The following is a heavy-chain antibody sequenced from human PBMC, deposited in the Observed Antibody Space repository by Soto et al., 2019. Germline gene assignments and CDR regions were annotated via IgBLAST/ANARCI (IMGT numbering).Heavy chain of an antibody. CDR3: ARHPERIAQIGWFDP. CDR1: GFTFSSYA. J-gene: IGHJ5*02. D-gene: IGHD6-13*01. CDR2: ISSNGGST. Sequence: GGSLRLSFAASGFTFSSYAMHWVRQAPGKGLEYVSAISSNGGSTYYADSVKGRFTISRDNAKNSLYLQMNSLRAEDTAVYYCARHPERIAQIGWFDPWGQGTLVTVSS. V-gene: IGHV3-64*04.